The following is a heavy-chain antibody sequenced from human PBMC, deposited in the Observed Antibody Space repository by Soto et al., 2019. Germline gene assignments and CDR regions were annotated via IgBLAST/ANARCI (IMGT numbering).Heavy chain of an antibody. Sequence: QVQLVESGGGVVQPGRSLRLSCAASGFTFSSYGMHWVRQAPGKGLEWVAVIWYDGSNKYYADSVKGRFTISRDNSKNTLYLQMNSLRAEDTAVYYCARVRSGVADDAFDIWGQGTMVTVSS. CDR1: GFTFSSYG. V-gene: IGHV3-33*01. J-gene: IGHJ3*02. D-gene: IGHD3-3*01. CDR3: ARVRSGVADDAFDI. CDR2: IWYDGSNK.